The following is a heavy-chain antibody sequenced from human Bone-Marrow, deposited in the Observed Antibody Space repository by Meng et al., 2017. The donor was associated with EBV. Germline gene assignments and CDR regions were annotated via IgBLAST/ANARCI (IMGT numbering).Heavy chain of an antibody. CDR3: AREYSSGWYYFDY. J-gene: IGHJ4*02. CDR1: GNTFTNYD. Sequence: GHLVQSWAEGKKPGASVKVPCKTSGNTFTNYDVNWVRQAPGQGLEWLGWVNRDSGNTGYAQKFQDRITMTRDSSTNIAYMELNSLTSDDTAVYYCAREYSSGWYYFDYWGQGTLVTVSS. CDR2: VNRDSGNT. V-gene: IGHV1-8*01. D-gene: IGHD6-19*01.